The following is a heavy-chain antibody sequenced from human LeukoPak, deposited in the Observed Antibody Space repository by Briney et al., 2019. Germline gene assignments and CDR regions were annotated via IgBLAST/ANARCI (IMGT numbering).Heavy chain of an antibody. J-gene: IGHJ4*02. D-gene: IGHD5-24*01. CDR2: IRYDGSNK. CDR3: VRGDRDGFYFDY. Sequence: GGSLRLSCAASGFTFSSYGMHWVRQAPGKGLEWVAFIRYDGSNKYYTDSVKGRFTISRDNPKNTLYLQMNSLRAEDTAVYYCVRGDRDGFYFDYWGQGTLVTVSS. CDR1: GFTFSSYG. V-gene: IGHV3-30*02.